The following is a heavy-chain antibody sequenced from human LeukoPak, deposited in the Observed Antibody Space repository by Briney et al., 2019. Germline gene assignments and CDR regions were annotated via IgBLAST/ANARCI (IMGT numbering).Heavy chain of an antibody. V-gene: IGHV3-9*01. Sequence: PGRSLRLSCAASGFTFDDYAMHWVRQAPGKGLEWVSGISWNSGSIGYADSVKGRFTIPRDNAKNSLYLQMNSLRAEDTALYYCVQGGSFDYWGQGTLVTVSS. CDR3: VQGGSFDY. CDR2: ISWNSGSI. D-gene: IGHD3-10*01. J-gene: IGHJ4*02. CDR1: GFTFDDYA.